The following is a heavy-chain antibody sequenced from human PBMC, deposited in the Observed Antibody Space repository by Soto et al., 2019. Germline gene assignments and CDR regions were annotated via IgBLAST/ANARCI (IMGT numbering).Heavy chain of an antibody. V-gene: IGHV1-2*04. CDR3: ASRLRMGIQFGFDY. D-gene: IGHD1-26*01. Sequence: QVQLVQSGAEVKKPGASVKVSCKASGYTFTDYFFHWVRQAPGQGLEWMGWINPNSGGTDSAQKFQGWVTMTRDTAISTAYLELNRLRSDDTAVYYCASRLRMGIQFGFDYWGQGTLVTVSS. CDR2: INPNSGGT. CDR1: GYTFTDYF. J-gene: IGHJ4*02.